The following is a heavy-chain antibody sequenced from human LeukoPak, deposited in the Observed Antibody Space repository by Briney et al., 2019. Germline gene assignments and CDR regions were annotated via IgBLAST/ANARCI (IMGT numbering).Heavy chain of an antibody. J-gene: IGHJ5*02. Sequence: SETLSLTCTVSGGSISSSSYYWGWIRQPPGKGLECIGSIYHSGTTYYSPSLKTRVTISVDTSKNQFSLKLSSVTAADTAVYYCAREGCSSTSCYQGNPWGQGTLVTVSS. V-gene: IGHV4-39*07. CDR1: GGSISSSSYY. D-gene: IGHD2-2*01. CDR3: AREGCSSTSCYQGNP. CDR2: IYHSGTT.